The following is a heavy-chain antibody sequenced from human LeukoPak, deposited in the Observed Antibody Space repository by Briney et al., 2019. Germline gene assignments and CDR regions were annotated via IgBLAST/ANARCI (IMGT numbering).Heavy chain of an antibody. V-gene: IGHV5-51*01. CDR3: ARRGRTRDFDY. J-gene: IGHJ4*02. D-gene: IGHD1-14*01. CDR2: IYPGDSDT. Sequence: GESLKTSCKGSGYSFTNYWITWVRQMPGKGLEWMGIIYPGDSDTRYSPSFQGQVTISADKSISTAYLQWSSLKASDTAMYYCARRGRTRDFDYWGQGTLVTVSS. CDR1: GYSFTNYW.